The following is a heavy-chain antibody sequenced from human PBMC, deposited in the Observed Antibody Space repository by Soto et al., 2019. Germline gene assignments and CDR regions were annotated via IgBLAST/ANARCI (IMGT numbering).Heavy chain of an antibody. CDR3: ARGDYYDMNAYFFG. J-gene: IGHJ4*02. CDR1: GFTFFTGSA. V-gene: IGHV3-73*02. CDR2: IRSKSNNYAT. Sequence: EALLVESGGGLVQAGGSLKLACEASGFTFFTGSAIHWVRQASGKGLEWLGRIRSKSNNYATTYAESVNGRFSMSRDDSEKTAFLQMDGLKTEDTAVYYCARGDYYDMNAYFFGWGLGTLVTVSA. D-gene: IGHD3-22*01.